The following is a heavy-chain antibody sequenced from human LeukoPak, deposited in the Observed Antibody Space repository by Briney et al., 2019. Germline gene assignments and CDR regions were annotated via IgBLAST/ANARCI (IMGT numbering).Heavy chain of an antibody. Sequence: ASVEVSCKASGYTFTSYGISWVRQALGQGLEWMGWISAYNGNTNYAQKVQGRVTMTTDTSTSTAYMELRSLRSDDTAVYYCARDPQQLVGATGGGFNFWGQGTLVTVSS. CDR2: ISAYNGNT. V-gene: IGHV1-18*01. D-gene: IGHD1-26*01. CDR1: GYTFTSYG. J-gene: IGHJ4*02. CDR3: ARDPQQLVGATGGGFNF.